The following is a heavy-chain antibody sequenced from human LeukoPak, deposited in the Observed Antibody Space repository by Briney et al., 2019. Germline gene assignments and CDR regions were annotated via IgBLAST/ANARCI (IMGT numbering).Heavy chain of an antibody. CDR3: ARGHYGGNRYFDN. Sequence: ASVRVSCKTSGYTFREYEINWVRQAPGLGLEWVAWIHANSGKAGSAQKFQGRVTLTRDKSTETAFMDLSGLTSDDSATYFCARGHYGGNRYFDNWGQGTLITVSS. CDR2: IHANSGKA. CDR1: GYTFREYE. V-gene: IGHV1-8*01. D-gene: IGHD4-23*01. J-gene: IGHJ4*02.